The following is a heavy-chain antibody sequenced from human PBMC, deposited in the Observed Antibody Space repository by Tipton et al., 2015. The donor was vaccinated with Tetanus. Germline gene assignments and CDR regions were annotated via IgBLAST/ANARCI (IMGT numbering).Heavy chain of an antibody. J-gene: IGHJ4*02. CDR3: ARLGYCSGGSCYLIDY. D-gene: IGHD2-15*01. Sequence: QLVQSGAEVKKPGDSLRISCKASGYTFTNFWIGWVRQMPGKGLEWMGIVYPGDSSTKYNPSFQGQVTVSADKSISTAYLRWSSLRASDSAMYYCARLGYCSGGSCYLIDYWGQGTLVTVSS. CDR1: GYTFTNFW. V-gene: IGHV5-51*01. CDR2: VYPGDSST.